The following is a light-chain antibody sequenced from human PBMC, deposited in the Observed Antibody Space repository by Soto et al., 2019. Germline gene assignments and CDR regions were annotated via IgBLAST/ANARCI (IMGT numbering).Light chain of an antibody. CDR2: GAS. Sequence: EIELKQSPGTLSLSPGERATLSCRASQSVSSSYLAWYQQKPGQAPRPLIYGASSRATGIPDRFSGSGSGTDFTLTISRLEPEDFAVYYCQQYGSSSFTFGPGTKVDIK. CDR3: QQYGSSSFT. J-gene: IGKJ3*01. CDR1: QSVSSSY. V-gene: IGKV3-20*01.